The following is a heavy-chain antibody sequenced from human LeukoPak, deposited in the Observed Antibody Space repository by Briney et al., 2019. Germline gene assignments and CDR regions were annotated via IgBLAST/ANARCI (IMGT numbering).Heavy chain of an antibody. V-gene: IGHV3-53*01. Sequence: GGSLRLSCAASGFTVSDNYMSWVRQAPGKGLEWVSVVYTGDNTYYAGSVKGRFTISRDNSKNTLYLQMNSLRAEDTAVYYCAKDVDGIVVVPAAMFHYWGQGTLVTVSS. CDR1: GFTVSDNY. D-gene: IGHD2-2*01. CDR3: AKDVDGIVVVPAAMFHY. CDR2: VYTGDNT. J-gene: IGHJ4*02.